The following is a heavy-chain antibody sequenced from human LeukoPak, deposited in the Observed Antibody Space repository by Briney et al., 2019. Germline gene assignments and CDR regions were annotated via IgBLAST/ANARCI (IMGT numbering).Heavy chain of an antibody. J-gene: IGHJ4*02. CDR3: SRGRDRSKAGDH. CDR1: GGSCDDYY. D-gene: IGHD5-24*01. CDR2: IHPHGIF. Sequence: PLETLSLTCDVSGGSCDDYYCSWIRQPPGKGLEWIGEIHPHGIFYYNSSLMSRVTISIDTSKSQFSLRLTSVTAADTAIYYCSRGRDRSKAGDHWGQGSLVTVSS. V-gene: IGHV4-34*01.